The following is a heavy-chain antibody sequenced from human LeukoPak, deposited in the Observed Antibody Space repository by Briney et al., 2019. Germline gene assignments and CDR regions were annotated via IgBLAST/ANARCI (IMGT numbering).Heavy chain of an antibody. D-gene: IGHD6-6*01. CDR2: INSDGTST. Sequence: PGGSLRLSCTASGFPFSSYWMHWVRQAPGKGLVWVSRINSDGTSTTYADSVKGRFTISRDNAKNSLYLQMNSLRAEDTAVYYCARSYSSSRGTFDYWGQGTLATVSS. V-gene: IGHV3-74*01. CDR1: GFPFSSYW. J-gene: IGHJ4*02. CDR3: ARSYSSSRGTFDY.